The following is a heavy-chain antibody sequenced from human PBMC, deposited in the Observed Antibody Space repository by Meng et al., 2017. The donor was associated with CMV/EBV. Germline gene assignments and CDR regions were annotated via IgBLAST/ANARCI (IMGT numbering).Heavy chain of an antibody. V-gene: IGHV3-33*06. Sequence: GSLRLSCAASGFTFSSYGMHWVRQAPGKGLEWVAVIWYDGSNKYYADSVKGRFTISRDNSKNTLYLQMNSLRAEDTAVYYCAKEAHLYDFWTRDAFDIWGQGTMVTVSS. CDR1: GFTFSSYG. J-gene: IGHJ3*02. CDR2: IWYDGSNK. CDR3: AKEAHLYDFWTRDAFDI. D-gene: IGHD3-3*01.